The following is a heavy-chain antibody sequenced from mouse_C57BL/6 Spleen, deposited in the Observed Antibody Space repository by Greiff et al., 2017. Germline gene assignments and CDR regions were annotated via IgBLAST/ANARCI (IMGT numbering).Heavy chain of an antibody. V-gene: IGHV2-4*01. CDR1: GFSLTSYG. CDR2: IWSGGST. Sequence: VKVVESGPGLVQPSQSLSITCTVSGFSLTSYGVHWVRQPPGKGLEWLGVIWSGGSTDYNAAFISRLSISKDNSKSQVFFKMNRLQADDTAIYYCATPTGTFYAMDYWGQGTSVTVSS. J-gene: IGHJ4*01. CDR3: ATPTGTFYAMDY. D-gene: IGHD4-1*02.